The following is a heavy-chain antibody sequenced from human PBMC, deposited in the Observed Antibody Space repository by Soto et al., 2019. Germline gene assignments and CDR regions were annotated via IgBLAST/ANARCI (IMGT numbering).Heavy chain of an antibody. CDR3: SRPVAVYWYFAL. V-gene: IGHV1-69*01. CDR1: GGTFSSYA. CDR2: ILPIFGTA. J-gene: IGHJ2*01. Sequence: QVQLVQSGAEVKKPGSSVQVSCKASGGTFSSYAISWVRQAPGQGLEWMGGILPIFGTANYAQKFQGRVTLPAYESTSPDYVGLSSLRSADTAVYCCSRPVAVYWYFALWGRGTLVTVSS. D-gene: IGHD6-19*01.